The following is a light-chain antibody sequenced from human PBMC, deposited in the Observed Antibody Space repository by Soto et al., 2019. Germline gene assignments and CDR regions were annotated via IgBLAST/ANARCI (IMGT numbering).Light chain of an antibody. V-gene: IGKV3-20*01. CDR2: DAS. CDR3: QQYGSSSWT. Sequence: DSVLTQSPGTMSLSPGDRATVSCRVSQSVSSSDLAWYQQKPGQAPRLLMYDASSRATGIPDRFSGSGSGTDFTLTISRLDPEDFAVYYCQQYGSSSWTFGQGTKVDVK. J-gene: IGKJ1*01. CDR1: QSVSSSD.